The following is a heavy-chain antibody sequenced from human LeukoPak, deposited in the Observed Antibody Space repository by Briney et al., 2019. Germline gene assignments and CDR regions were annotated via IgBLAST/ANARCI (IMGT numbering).Heavy chain of an antibody. CDR1: GFMFSSYE. CDR2: IRSRSTTI. CDR3: ARDFGRWFLDY. Sequence: GSLRLSCAASGFMFSSYEMNWVRQAPGKGLEWVSFIRSRSTTIYYADSVKGRFTISRDNAKNSLYLQMNSLRAEDTAVYYCARDFGRWFLDYWGQGTLVTVSS. J-gene: IGHJ4*02. V-gene: IGHV3-48*03. D-gene: IGHD4-23*01.